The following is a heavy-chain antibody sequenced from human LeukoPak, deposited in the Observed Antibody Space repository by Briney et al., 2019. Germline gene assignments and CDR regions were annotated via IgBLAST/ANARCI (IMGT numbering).Heavy chain of an antibody. V-gene: IGHV3-48*01. CDR1: GFTFSSYS. CDR2: ISSSSSTI. D-gene: IGHD3-3*01. CDR3: ARDPYYDFWSGYYTIHYMDV. Sequence: GGSLRLPCAASGFTFSSYSMNWVRQAPGKGLEWVSYISSSSSTIYYADSVKGRFTISRDNAKNSLYLQMNSLRAEDTAVYYCARDPYYDFWSGYYTIHYMDVWGKGTTVTVSS. J-gene: IGHJ6*03.